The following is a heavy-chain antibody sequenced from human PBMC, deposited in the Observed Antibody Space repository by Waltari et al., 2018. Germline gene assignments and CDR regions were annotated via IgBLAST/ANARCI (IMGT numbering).Heavy chain of an antibody. J-gene: IGHJ4*02. CDR3: ARFRGVASTPFADWGLDY. Sequence: QVQLVQSGAEVKTPGASVKVSCKASGYTFTSYYMHWVRQTPGQGLEWMGIINPSGGRTRDGQKLNGRVTMTRDTSTSTVYMELSMLRSEDTAVYYCARFRGVASTPFADWGLDYWGQGTLVTVSS. D-gene: IGHD6-19*01. CDR1: GYTFTSYY. CDR2: INPSGGRT. V-gene: IGHV1-46*01.